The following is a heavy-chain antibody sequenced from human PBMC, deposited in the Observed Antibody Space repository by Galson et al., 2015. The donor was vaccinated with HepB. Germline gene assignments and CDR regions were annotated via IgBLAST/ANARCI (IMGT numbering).Heavy chain of an antibody. Sequence: ETLSLTCTVSGGSISSSSYYWGWIRQPPGKGLEWIGSIYYSGSTYYNPSLKSRVTISVDTSKNQFSLKLSSVTAADTAVYYCARLSVCSGGSCYPTPRSYYYGMDVWGQGTTVTVSS. D-gene: IGHD2-15*01. J-gene: IGHJ6*02. CDR1: GGSISSSSYY. V-gene: IGHV4-39*01. CDR3: ARLSVCSGGSCYPTPRSYYYGMDV. CDR2: IYYSGST.